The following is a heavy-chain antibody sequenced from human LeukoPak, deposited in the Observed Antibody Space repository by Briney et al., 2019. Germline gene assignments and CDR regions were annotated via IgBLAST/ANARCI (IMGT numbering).Heavy chain of an antibody. CDR2: IFWNDDK. J-gene: IGHJ4*02. V-gene: IGHV2-5*01. CDR3: AHRRYSGVWYPFDY. Sequence: SGPTLVKPTQTLTLTCTFSGFSLSTNGVGVGRIRQAPGKALEWLALIFWNDDKRYSPPLKSRLTITKDTSKNQVVLTMTNMDPVDTATYYCAHRRYSGVWYPFDYWGQGTLVTVSS. CDR1: GFSLSTNGVG. D-gene: IGHD6-19*01.